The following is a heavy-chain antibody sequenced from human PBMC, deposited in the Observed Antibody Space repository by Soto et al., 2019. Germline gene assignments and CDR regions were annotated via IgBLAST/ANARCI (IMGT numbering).Heavy chain of an antibody. CDR3: AKDQGSRWYEIDC. CDR1: GGTFSSYT. D-gene: IGHD6-13*01. Sequence: SVKVSCKASGGTFSSYTISWVRQAPGQGLEWMGRIIPILGIANYAQKFQGRVTITADKSTSTAYMELSSLRAEDTAVYYCAKDQGSRWYEIDCWGQGTVVTVSS. CDR2: IIPILGIA. J-gene: IGHJ4*02. V-gene: IGHV1-69*04.